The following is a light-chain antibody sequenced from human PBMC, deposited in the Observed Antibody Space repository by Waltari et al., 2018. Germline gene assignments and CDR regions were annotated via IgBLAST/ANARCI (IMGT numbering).Light chain of an antibody. Sequence: QSVLIQPPSASGTPGQRVTISCSGSSSNIGSNYVYWYQQLPGTAPKLLSYKSNERPSGGPDRVSGSKSGTSASLAISGLLSEDEADYYCSAWDDSLSALVFGTGTKVTVL. CDR2: KSN. CDR3: SAWDDSLSALV. V-gene: IGLV1-47*01. J-gene: IGLJ1*01. CDR1: SSNIGSNY.